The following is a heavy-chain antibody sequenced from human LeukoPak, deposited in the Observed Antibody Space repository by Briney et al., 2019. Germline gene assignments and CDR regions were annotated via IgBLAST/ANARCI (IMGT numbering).Heavy chain of an antibody. CDR1: GYTFTGYY. Sequence: ASVKVSCKASGYTFTGYYIHWVRQAPGQGLEWMGWINPNSGGTNFAQKFQGRVTMTRDTSISTAYMELSRLRSDDTAVYYCARLSGLLGSYSVQEYYFDYWGQGTLVTVSS. V-gene: IGHV1-2*02. CDR2: INPNSGGT. CDR3: ARLSGLLGSYSVQEYYFDY. J-gene: IGHJ4*02. D-gene: IGHD1-26*01.